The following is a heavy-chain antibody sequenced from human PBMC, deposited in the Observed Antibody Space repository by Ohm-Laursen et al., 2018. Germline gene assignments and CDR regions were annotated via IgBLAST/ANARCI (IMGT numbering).Heavy chain of an antibody. CDR3: AKRETAWDGDYAFDY. V-gene: IGHV3-23*01. D-gene: IGHD4-17*01. CDR1: GFTFSSYA. CDR2: ISGSGGMT. J-gene: IGHJ4*02. Sequence: SLRLSCAASGFTFSSYAMSWVRQAPGKGLEWVSGISGSGGMTYYADSVKGRFTISRDNSKNTLYVQMNSLRAEDTAVYYCAKRETAWDGDYAFDYWGQGTLVTVSS.